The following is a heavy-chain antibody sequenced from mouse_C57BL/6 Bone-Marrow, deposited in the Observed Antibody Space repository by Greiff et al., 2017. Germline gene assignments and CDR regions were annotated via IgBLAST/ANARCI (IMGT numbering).Heavy chain of an antibody. CDR2: ISYDGSN. Sequence: EVQLQQSGPGLVKPSQSLSLTCSVTGYSITSGYYWNWIRQFPGNKLEWMGYISYDGSNNYNPSLKNRISITRDTSKNQFFLKLNSVTTEDTATDDCARGVITTVPFAYWGHGTLVTVSA. CDR1: GYSITSGYY. V-gene: IGHV3-6*01. J-gene: IGHJ3*01. D-gene: IGHD1-1*01. CDR3: ARGVITTVPFAY.